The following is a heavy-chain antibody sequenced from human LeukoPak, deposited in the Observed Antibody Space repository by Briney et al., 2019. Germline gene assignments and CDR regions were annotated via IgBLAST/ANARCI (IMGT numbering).Heavy chain of an antibody. D-gene: IGHD3-3*01. CDR3: ARHTIFCSFINCSPFDP. J-gene: IGHJ5*02. CDR2: VSHDGIT. CDR1: GGSISSSSYY. Sequence: SETLSLTCTVSGGSISSSSYYWGWIRQTPEQQLEWMGSVSHDGITNYSPSLGGRVSLSADTSKNAFFMEVHSVTAADSAIYYCARHTIFCSFINCSPFDPWGQGTLVTVSS. V-gene: IGHV4-39*01.